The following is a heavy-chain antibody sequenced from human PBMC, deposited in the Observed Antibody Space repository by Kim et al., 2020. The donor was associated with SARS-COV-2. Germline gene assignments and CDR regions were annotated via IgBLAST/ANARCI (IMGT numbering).Heavy chain of an antibody. J-gene: IGHJ6*02. CDR3: ARGMFRDGLDV. Sequence: GGSLRLSCAASGFTLRSYWINWVRQAPGKGLVWVSRISGDASRTNYADSVKDRFTMSRDNAENTVSLQMNSLRGEDTAVYYCARGMFRDGLDVWGQGTTVTVSS. D-gene: IGHD3-10*02. CDR1: GFTLRSYW. V-gene: IGHV3-74*01. CDR2: ISGDASRT.